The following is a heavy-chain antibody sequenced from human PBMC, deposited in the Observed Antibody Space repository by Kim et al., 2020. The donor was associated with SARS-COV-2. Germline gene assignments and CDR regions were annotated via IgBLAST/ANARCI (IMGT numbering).Heavy chain of an antibody. Sequence: SETLSLTCTVSGGSISSYYWSWIRQPPGKGLEWIGYIYYSGSTNYNPSLKSRVTISVDTSKNQFSLKLSSVTAADTAVYYCARGDTDSSSPVGYDYYYGMDVWGQGTTVTVSS. CDR1: GGSISSYY. CDR3: ARGDTDSSSPVGYDYYYGMDV. J-gene: IGHJ6*02. V-gene: IGHV4-59*01. CDR2: IYYSGST. D-gene: IGHD6-13*01.